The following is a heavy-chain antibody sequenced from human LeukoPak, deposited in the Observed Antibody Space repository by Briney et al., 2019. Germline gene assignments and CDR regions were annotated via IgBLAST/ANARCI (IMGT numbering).Heavy chain of an antibody. CDR2: IKQDGSEK. V-gene: IGHV3-7*03. Sequence: GGSLRLSCAASGFTFSTYWMNWVRQTPGKGLEWVANIKQDGSEKYYVDSVKGRFTLSRDSAKNSLYLQMNSLRAEDTAVYYCARAEWSNWYFDLWGRGTLVTVSS. CDR3: ARAEWSNWYFDL. D-gene: IGHD3-3*01. J-gene: IGHJ2*01. CDR1: GFTFSTYW.